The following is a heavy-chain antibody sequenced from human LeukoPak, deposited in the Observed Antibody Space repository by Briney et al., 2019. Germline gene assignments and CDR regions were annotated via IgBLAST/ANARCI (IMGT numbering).Heavy chain of an antibody. CDR2: IKQDGSER. J-gene: IGHJ4*02. V-gene: IGHV3-7*01. CDR1: GFTFSNYW. D-gene: IGHD1-7*01. Sequence: GGSLRLSCAASGFTFSNYWMTWVRQAPGKGPEWVANIKQDGSERNYVDSVKGRFAIARDNTKNSLYLQMTSLRGEDTAVYYCASRAGKPGNTPWCFDYWGQGALVTVSS. CDR3: ASRAGKPGNTPWCFDY.